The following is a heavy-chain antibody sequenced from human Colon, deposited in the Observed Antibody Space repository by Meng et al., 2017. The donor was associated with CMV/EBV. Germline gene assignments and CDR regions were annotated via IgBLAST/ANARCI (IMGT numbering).Heavy chain of an antibody. CDR1: GYTFNSYY. Sequence: ASVKVSCKTSGYTFNSYYMHWVRQAPGQGLEWMGWINPNSGGTNYAQKFQGRVTMTRDTSISTAYMELSRLRSDDTAVYYCASLTAVRYCSSTSCQYWGQGTLVTVSS. CDR2: INPNSGGT. J-gene: IGHJ4*02. CDR3: ASLTAVRYCSSTSCQY. V-gene: IGHV1-2*02. D-gene: IGHD2-2*01.